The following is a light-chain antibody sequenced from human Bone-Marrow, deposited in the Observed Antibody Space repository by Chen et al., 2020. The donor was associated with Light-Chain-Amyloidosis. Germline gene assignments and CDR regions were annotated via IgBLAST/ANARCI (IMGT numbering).Light chain of an antibody. CDR2: EVT. CDR3: SSYTITNTLV. J-gene: IGLJ1*01. V-gene: IGLV2-14*01. Sequence: QSALTQPAYVSGSPAQSITISCTGTSSDVGGDNHVSWYQQHPDKAPKLMIYEVTNRPSWVPDRFSGSKSDNTASLTISGLQTEDEADYFCSSYTITNTLVFGSGTRVTVL. CDR1: SSDVGGDNH.